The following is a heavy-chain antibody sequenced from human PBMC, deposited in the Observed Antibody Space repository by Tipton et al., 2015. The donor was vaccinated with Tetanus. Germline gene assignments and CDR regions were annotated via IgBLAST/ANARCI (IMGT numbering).Heavy chain of an antibody. CDR3: ARWYRGTGDY. CDR2: IIPILGIA. D-gene: IGHD2-8*02. Sequence: QSGAEVKKPGASVKVSCKTSGYTFTSYGISWVRQAPGQGLEWMGRIIPILGIANYAQKFQGRVTITADKSTSTAYMELSSLRSEDTAVYYCARWYRGTGDYWGQGTLVTVSS. J-gene: IGHJ4*02. V-gene: IGHV1-69*04. CDR1: GYTFTSYG.